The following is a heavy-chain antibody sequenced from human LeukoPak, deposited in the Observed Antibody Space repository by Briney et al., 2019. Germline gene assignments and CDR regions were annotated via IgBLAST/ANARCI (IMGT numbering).Heavy chain of an antibody. Sequence: GGSLRLSCVASGFSLSRFGMHWVRQAPGKGLEWVAFISYDVSTKYYADSVKGRFTISRDSSKNTLYLHMNSLRAEDTAVYYCAKDGVATGLTHFDYWGQGTLVTVSS. V-gene: IGHV3-30*12. D-gene: IGHD5-12*01. CDR3: AKDGVATGLTHFDY. CDR1: GFSLSRFG. J-gene: IGHJ4*02. CDR2: ISYDVSTK.